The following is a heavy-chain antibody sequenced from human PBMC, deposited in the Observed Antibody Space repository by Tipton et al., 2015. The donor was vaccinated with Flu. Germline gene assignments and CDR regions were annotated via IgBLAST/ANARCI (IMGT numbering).Heavy chain of an antibody. J-gene: IGHJ3*02. Sequence: TLSLTCTVSGGSISSSSYYWGWIRQPPGKGLEWIGSIYYSGSTYYNPSLKSRVTISVDTSKNQFSLKLSSVTAAGTAVYYCASLRRGSGSRSLDAFDIWGQGTMVTVSS. CDR2: IYYSGST. V-gene: IGHV4-39*07. D-gene: IGHD3-10*01. CDR1: GGSISSSSYY. CDR3: ASLRRGSGSRSLDAFDI.